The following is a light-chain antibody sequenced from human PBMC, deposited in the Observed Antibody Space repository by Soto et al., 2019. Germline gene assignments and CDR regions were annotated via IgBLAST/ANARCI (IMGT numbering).Light chain of an antibody. J-gene: IGKJ5*01. V-gene: IGKV3-15*01. CDR3: QQYKNWPL. CDR2: GTS. Sequence: EIVLTQSPGTLSLSPGESATLSCRTSQYVSRTFLAWYQQRPGQAPRLLIYGTSTRATGIPARFSGSGSGTEFTLTISSLQSEDFAVYYCQQYKNWPLFGQGTRLEIK. CDR1: QYVSRT.